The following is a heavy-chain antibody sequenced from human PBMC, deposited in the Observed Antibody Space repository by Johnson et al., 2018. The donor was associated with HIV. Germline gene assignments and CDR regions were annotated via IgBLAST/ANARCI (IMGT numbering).Heavy chain of an antibody. CDR1: GFTFSSYA. J-gene: IGHJ3*02. V-gene: IGHV3-30*04. CDR2: ISYDGSNK. CDR3: ARVTHIQLWANDAFDI. Sequence: VQLVESGGGVVQPGRSLRLSCAASGFTFSSYAMHWVRQAPGKGLEWVAVISYDGSNKYYADSVKGRFTISRDNSKNTLYLQMNSLRAEDTAVYYCARVTHIQLWANDAFDIWGQGTMVTVSS. D-gene: IGHD5-18*01.